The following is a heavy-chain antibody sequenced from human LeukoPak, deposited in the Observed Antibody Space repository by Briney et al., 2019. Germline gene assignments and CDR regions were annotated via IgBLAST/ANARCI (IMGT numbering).Heavy chain of an antibody. Sequence: SETLSLTCAVYGGSFSDYYWSWSRQPPGKGLEWIGEINHSGSTNYNPSLKSRVTISVDTSKNHFSLKLSSVTAADTAVYCCARRYHYGSGSYYFGWGQGTLVTVSS. CDR1: GGSFSDYY. D-gene: IGHD3-10*01. V-gene: IGHV4-34*01. CDR3: ARRYHYGSGSYYFG. J-gene: IGHJ4*02. CDR2: INHSGST.